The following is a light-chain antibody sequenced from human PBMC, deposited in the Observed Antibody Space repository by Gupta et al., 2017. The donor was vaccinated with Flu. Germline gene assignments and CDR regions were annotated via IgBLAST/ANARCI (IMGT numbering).Light chain of an antibody. CDR2: DNN. V-gene: IGLV1-51*01. Sequence: QSMLTHPPPMSAAPGQQGTILRSGSSSNIGNNYVSWYQQRPGTTPKLLIYDNNKRPSGIPDRFSGSKSGTSATLGITGRQTGDEAEYYCGTRDSRLSAAVFGGGTQLTVL. CDR1: SSNIGNNY. J-gene: IGLJ7*01. CDR3: GTRDSRLSAAV.